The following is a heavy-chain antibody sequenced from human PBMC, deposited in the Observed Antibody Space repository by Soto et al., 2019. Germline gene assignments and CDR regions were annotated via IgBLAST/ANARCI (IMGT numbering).Heavy chain of an antibody. V-gene: IGHV4-31*03. J-gene: IGHJ5*02. CDR1: GGSISSGGYY. D-gene: IGHD3-9*01. CDR3: ERESRGYFDDP. Sequence: SETLSLTCTVSGGSISSGGYYWSWIRQHPGKGLEWIGYIYYSGSTYYNPSLKSRVTISVDTSKNQFSLKLSSVTAADTAVYYCERESRGYFDDPWGQGTLVTVS. CDR2: IYYSGST.